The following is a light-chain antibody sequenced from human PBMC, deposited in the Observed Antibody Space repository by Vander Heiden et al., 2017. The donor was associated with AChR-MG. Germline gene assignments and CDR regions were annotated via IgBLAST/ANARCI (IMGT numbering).Light chain of an antibody. CDR3: QAWDSRSNWV. CDR2: QND. J-gene: IGLJ3*02. V-gene: IGLV3-1*01. CDR1: RSGNKY. Sequence: YELTQPPSVSVSPGQTASITCPGDRSGNKYASWYQQKPGQSPVLVIHQNDKRPSGIPERFSGSSSGNTATLTISGTQSLDEADYFCQAWDSRSNWVFGGGTKLTVL.